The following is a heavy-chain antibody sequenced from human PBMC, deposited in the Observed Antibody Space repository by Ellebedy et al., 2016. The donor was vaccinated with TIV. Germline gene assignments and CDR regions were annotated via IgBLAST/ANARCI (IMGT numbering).Heavy chain of an antibody. V-gene: IGHV3-21*01. CDR1: GFTFSNYS. D-gene: IGHD6-13*01. J-gene: IGHJ4*02. Sequence: GESLKISCAGAGFTFSNYSMNWVRKAPGKGLEWVASITGSSSYMFYSDSVKGRFTISRDNAKNSLYLQMNSLRAEDTAVYYCSRGIAAVMYWGQGTLVTVS. CDR3: SRGIAAVMY. CDR2: ITGSSSYM.